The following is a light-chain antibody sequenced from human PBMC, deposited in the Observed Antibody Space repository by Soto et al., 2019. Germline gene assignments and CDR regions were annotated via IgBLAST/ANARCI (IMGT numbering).Light chain of an antibody. CDR3: QQYGSSHPYT. CDR2: GSS. V-gene: IGKV3-20*01. CDR1: QTVSGNY. Sequence: EIVLTQSPGILSLSPGERATLSCRASQTVSGNYLAWYQQKPGQSPRLLIYGSSDRAAGIPDRFSGSGSGTDFTLTTNRVEPEDFAVYYCQQYGSSHPYTFGQGTTLEI. J-gene: IGKJ2*01.